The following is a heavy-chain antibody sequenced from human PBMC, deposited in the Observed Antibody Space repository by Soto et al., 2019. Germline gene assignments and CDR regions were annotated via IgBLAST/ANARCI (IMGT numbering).Heavy chain of an antibody. D-gene: IGHD2-21*01. CDR3: ARGGDSSPGFDC. V-gene: IGHV4-4*02. CDR1: GGSLSSGDW. Sequence: QLQLQESGPGLVEPSGTLSLACGVSGGSLSSGDWWSWVRQPPGKGLEWIGEISLGGTTSYNPSLKSRVSMSLDTSKNHFSLKVSSVNAKATAVYYCARGGDSSPGFDCWGQGTLVHVSS. CDR2: ISLGGTT. J-gene: IGHJ4*02.